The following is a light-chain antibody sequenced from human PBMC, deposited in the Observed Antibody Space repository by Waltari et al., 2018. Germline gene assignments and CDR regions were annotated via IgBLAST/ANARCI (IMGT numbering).Light chain of an antibody. Sequence: IQMTQSPSSLSASVGDRVTITSQASQDITHYLNWYQQKPGKAPKHLLDDASNLETGVPSSFSGSGSGTDVTFTISSLQPEDIATYYCQQYDNRPLTFGGGTKVEIK. CDR3: QQYDNRPLT. J-gene: IGKJ4*01. CDR1: QDITHY. CDR2: DAS. V-gene: IGKV1-33*01.